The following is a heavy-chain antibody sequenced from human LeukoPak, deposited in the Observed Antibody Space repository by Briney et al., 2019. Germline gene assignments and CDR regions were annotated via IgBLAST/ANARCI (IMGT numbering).Heavy chain of an antibody. J-gene: IGHJ5*02. D-gene: IGHD6-13*01. CDR3: WRARVGIAATGGLFDP. CDR1: GYTFTSYA. V-gene: IGHV1-3*03. Sequence: GASVKVSCKASGYTFTSYAMHWVRQAPGQRLEWMGWINAGNGNTNYSQDFKGRVTITRDTSASTAYMELSSLRSEDMAVYYCWRARVGIAATGGLFDPWGQETLVTVSS. CDR2: INAGNGNT.